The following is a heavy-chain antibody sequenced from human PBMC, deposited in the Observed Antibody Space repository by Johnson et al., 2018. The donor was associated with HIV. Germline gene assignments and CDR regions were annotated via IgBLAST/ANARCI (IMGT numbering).Heavy chain of an antibody. CDR1: GFTFSSYG. V-gene: IGHV3-30*18. CDR2: ISYDGSKR. Sequence: QVQLVESGGGVVQPGKSLRLSCAASGFTFSSYGLHWVRQAPGKGLEWVAVISYDGSKRYYEDSVKGRFTISRDNSKNTLYLQMNSLRAEDTAVYYCEKDRGRPGTPAALDIWGQGTMVTVSS. J-gene: IGHJ3*02. D-gene: IGHD3-16*01. CDR3: EKDRGRPGTPAALDI.